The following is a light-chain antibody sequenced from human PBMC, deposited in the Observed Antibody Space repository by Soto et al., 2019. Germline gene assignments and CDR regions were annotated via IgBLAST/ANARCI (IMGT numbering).Light chain of an antibody. Sequence: QSVLTQPASVSGSPEQSITISCTGTSSDVGGYHFVSWYQEHPGKAPKLLIYDVSDRPSGVSNRFSGSKSGNTASLTISGPQAEDEADYYCNSYTSSSTSYVSGSGTKVPVL. CDR3: NSYTSSSTSYV. J-gene: IGLJ1*01. V-gene: IGLV2-14*03. CDR1: SSDVGGYHF. CDR2: DVS.